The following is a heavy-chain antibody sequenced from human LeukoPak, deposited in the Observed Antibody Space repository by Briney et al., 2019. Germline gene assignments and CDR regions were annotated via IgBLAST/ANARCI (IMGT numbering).Heavy chain of an antibody. D-gene: IGHD1-26*01. Sequence: PGRSLGLSCAAPGFTFSSYAMHWVRQAPGKGLEWVAVISYDGSNKYYADSVKGRFTISRDNSKNTLYLQMNSLRAEDTAVYYCARSLGTGIVGAIRYYGMDVWGQGTTVTVSS. CDR1: GFTFSSYA. CDR2: ISYDGSNK. CDR3: ARSLGTGIVGAIRYYGMDV. J-gene: IGHJ6*02. V-gene: IGHV3-30-3*01.